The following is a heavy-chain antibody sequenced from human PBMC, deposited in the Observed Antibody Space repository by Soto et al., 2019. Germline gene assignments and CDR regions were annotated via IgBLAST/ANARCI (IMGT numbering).Heavy chain of an antibody. D-gene: IGHD6-13*01. CDR2: INHSGST. Sequence: SETLSLTCAVYGGSFSGYYWSWIRQPPGKGLEWIGEINHSGSTNYNPSLKSRVTISVDTSKNQFSLKLSSVTAADTAVYYCARAYIAAAGTRDWFDPWGQGTLVTVSS. CDR3: ARAYIAAAGTRDWFDP. V-gene: IGHV4-34*01. CDR1: GGSFSGYY. J-gene: IGHJ5*02.